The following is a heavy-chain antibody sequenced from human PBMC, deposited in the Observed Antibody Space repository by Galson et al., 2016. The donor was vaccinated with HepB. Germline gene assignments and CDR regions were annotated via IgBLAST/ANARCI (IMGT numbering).Heavy chain of an antibody. J-gene: IGHJ6*02. CDR2: IYYSGRS. V-gene: IGHV4-59*01. Sequence: SETLSLTCTVSGDSISGYYWSWIRQPPGKGLEWIGDIYYSGRSNYNHSLKSRLTITVDMSKNKFSLNLSSVTAADTAVYYCARLLAARPPHDFYYGMDVWGQGTTVTVSS. CDR3: ARLLAARPPHDFYYGMDV. D-gene: IGHD6-6*01. CDR1: GDSISGYY.